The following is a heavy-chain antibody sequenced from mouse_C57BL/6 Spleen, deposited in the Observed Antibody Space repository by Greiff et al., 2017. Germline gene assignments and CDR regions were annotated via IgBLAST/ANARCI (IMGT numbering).Heavy chain of an antibody. V-gene: IGHV10-1*01. Sequence: DVMLVESGGGLVQPKGSLKLSCAASGFSFNTYAMNWVRQAPGKGLEWVARIRSKSNNYATYYADSVKDRFTISRDESESMLYLQMNNLKTEDTAMYYCVGGSDFDDWGQGTTLTVSS. CDR1: GFSFNTYA. D-gene: IGHD1-1*01. CDR3: VGGSDFDD. CDR2: IRSKSNNYAT. J-gene: IGHJ2*01.